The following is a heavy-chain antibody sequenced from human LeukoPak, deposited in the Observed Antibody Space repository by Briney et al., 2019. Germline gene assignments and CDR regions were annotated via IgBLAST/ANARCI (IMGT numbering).Heavy chain of an antibody. J-gene: IGHJ4*02. CDR2: ISGSAGGT. V-gene: IGHV3-23*01. CDR3: AKVVFVLTNLYYFDC. CDR1: GFTFSSYA. D-gene: IGHD3-10*01. Sequence: GGSLRLSCAASGFTFSSYAMSWVRQGPGKGLEWVSGISGSAGGTYYADSVKGRFTISRDNSKNTLYLQMNSLRAEDTAVYFCAKVVFVLTNLYYFDCWGQGTLVTVSS.